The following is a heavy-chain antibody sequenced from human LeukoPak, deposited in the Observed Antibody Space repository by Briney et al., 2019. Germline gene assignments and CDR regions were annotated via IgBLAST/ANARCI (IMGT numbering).Heavy chain of an antibody. D-gene: IGHD6-13*01. CDR3: ARAAYSSSWPGYYYYGMDV. V-gene: IGHV4-59*12. CDR2: IYYSGST. Sequence: PSETLSLTCTVSGGSISSYYWSWIRQPPGKGLEWIGYIYYSGSTNYNPSLKSRVTISVDTSKNQFSLKLSSVTAADTAVYYCARAAYSSSWPGYYYYGMDVWGQGTTVTVSS. J-gene: IGHJ6*02. CDR1: GGSISSYY.